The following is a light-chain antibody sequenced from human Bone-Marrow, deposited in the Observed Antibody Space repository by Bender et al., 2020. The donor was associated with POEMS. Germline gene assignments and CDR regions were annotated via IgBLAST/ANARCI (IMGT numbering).Light chain of an antibody. CDR1: SSDVGRYNY. CDR3: SSYATSTVF. J-gene: IGLJ2*01. V-gene: IGLV2-14*01. CDR2: DVS. Sequence: QSALTQPASVSGSPGQSITISCTGTSSDVGRYNYVSWYQQYPGEAPKLLIYDVSNRPSEISNRFSGSKSGNTASLTISGLQAEDEADYYCSSYATSTVFFGGGTKLTVL.